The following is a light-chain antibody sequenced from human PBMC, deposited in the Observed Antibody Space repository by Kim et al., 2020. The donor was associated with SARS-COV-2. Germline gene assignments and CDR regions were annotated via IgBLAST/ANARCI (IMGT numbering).Light chain of an antibody. CDR2: EDN. CDR1: GGSIARNY. Sequence: VTSACTRSGGSIARNYVQLFQRRPGSSPPIVIFEDNERPSGVPDRFSGSIDSSSNSAYLTISGLKTEDEADYYCQSYDSSNPYVVFGGGTQLTVL. V-gene: IGLV6-57*01. J-gene: IGLJ2*01. CDR3: QSYDSSNPYVV.